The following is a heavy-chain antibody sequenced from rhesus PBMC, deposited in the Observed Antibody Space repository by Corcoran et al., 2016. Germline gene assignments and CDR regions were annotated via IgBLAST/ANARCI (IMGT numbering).Heavy chain of an antibody. CDR3: ARVRGVRGVYYFDY. CDR1: GGSISSNY. CDR2: ISGSGGST. V-gene: IGHV4-173*01. Sequence: QLQLQESGPGLVKPSETLSLTCAVSGGSISSNYWSWIRQPPGKGLEWIGRISGSGGSTDYNPSLKNRGTISPDTSKNQFSLKLRSVTAADTAVYYCARVRGVRGVYYFDYWGQGVLVTVSS. D-gene: IGHD3-9*01. J-gene: IGHJ4*01.